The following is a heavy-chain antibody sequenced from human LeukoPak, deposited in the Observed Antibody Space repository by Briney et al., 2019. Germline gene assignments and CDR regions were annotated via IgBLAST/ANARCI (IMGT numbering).Heavy chain of an antibody. CDR1: GYTFTDYY. Sequence: ASVKVSCKASGYTFTDYYMHWVRQAPGQGLEWMGWINPNSGGTNYAQKFQGRVTMTRDTSISTAYTELGSLRSDDTAVYYCARGEKLPRLIAVAGWGQGTLVTVSS. CDR2: INPNSGGT. J-gene: IGHJ4*02. CDR3: ARGEKLPRLIAVAG. D-gene: IGHD6-19*01. V-gene: IGHV1-2*02.